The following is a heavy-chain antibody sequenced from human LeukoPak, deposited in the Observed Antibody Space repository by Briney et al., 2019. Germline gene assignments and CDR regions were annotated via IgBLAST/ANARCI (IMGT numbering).Heavy chain of an antibody. CDR1: GGSISSYY. J-gene: IGHJ4*02. CDR2: IYTSGST. V-gene: IGHV4-4*07. Sequence: SETLSLTCTVSGGSISSYYWSWIRQPAGKGLEWIRRIYTSGSTNYNPSLKSRVTMSVDTSKNQFSLKLSSVSAADTAVYYCARHAGGIAATGTRPFDYWGQGTLVTVSS. CDR3: ARHAGGIAATGTRPFDY. D-gene: IGHD6-13*01.